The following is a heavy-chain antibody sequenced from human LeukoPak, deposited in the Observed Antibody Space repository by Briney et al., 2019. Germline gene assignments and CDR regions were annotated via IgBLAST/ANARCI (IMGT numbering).Heavy chain of an antibody. CDR3: TRYNNDHFDY. J-gene: IGHJ4*02. V-gene: IGHV3-33*08. D-gene: IGHD1-14*01. CDR2: IAYDGSRA. Sequence: GGSLRLSCAASGFTFGGYGMHWFRQTPGKGLEWVAVIAYDGSRASYADSVKGRFTISRDNSKNTMSVQMDDLRAEDTAVYYCTRYNNDHFDYWGQGTLVTVSS. CDR1: GFTFGGYG.